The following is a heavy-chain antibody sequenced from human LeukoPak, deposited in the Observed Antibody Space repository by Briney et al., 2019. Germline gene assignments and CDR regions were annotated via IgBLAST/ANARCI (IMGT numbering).Heavy chain of an antibody. Sequence: GGSLRLSCAASGFTFSSCAMHWVRQAPGKGREWVAVISYDGSNKYYADSVKGRFTISRDNSKNTLYLQMNSLRAEDTAVYYCARVAAYDAFDIWGQGTMVTVSS. D-gene: IGHD2-21*01. CDR3: ARVAAYDAFDI. CDR1: GFTFSSCA. V-gene: IGHV3-30*04. J-gene: IGHJ3*02. CDR2: ISYDGSNK.